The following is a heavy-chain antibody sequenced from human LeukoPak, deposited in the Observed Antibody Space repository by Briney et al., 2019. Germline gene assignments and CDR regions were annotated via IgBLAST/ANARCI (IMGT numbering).Heavy chain of an antibody. Sequence: PGGSLRLSCAASGFAFSSYALSWVRQAPGKGLEWVSAISGGGSNTYYADSVKGRFTISRDNSKNTLYLQMNSLRAEDTAVYYCAKLPSYSNTFDYWGQGTLVTVSS. CDR1: GFAFSSYA. CDR3: AKLPSYSNTFDY. J-gene: IGHJ4*02. CDR2: ISGGGSNT. V-gene: IGHV3-23*01. D-gene: IGHD6-13*01.